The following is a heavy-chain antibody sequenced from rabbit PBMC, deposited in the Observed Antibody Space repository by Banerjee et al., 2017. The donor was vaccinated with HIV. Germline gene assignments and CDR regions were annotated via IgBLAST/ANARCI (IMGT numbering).Heavy chain of an antibody. CDR1: GFSFSSSYY. D-gene: IGHD1-1*01. Sequence: QSLEESGGDLVKPGASLTLTCTASGFSFSSSYYMCWVRQAPGKGLEWIACIYAGSSGSTGYASWAKGRFTISKTSSTTVTLQMTSLTAADTATYFCARSDASSSGYYGPFYYGMDLRGPGTLVTVS. CDR2: IYAGSSGST. CDR3: ARSDASSSGYYGPFYYGMDL. J-gene: IGHJ6*01. V-gene: IGHV1S40*01.